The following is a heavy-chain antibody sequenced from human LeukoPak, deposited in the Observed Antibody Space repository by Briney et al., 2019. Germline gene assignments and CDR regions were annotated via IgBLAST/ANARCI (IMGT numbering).Heavy chain of an antibody. V-gene: IGHV3-23*01. D-gene: IGHD3-10*01. CDR3: ARGLHIATVGGY. Sequence: PGGSLRLSCAASGFTFSSYAMSWVRQAPGKGLEWVSAISGSGGSTYYADSVKGRFTISRDNSKNTLYLQMNSLRAEGTAVYYCARGLHIATVGGYWGQGTLVTVSS. J-gene: IGHJ4*02. CDR1: GFTFSSYA. CDR2: ISGSGGST.